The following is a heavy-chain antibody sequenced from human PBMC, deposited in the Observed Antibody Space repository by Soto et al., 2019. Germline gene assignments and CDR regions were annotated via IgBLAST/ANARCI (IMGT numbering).Heavy chain of an antibody. Sequence: QVQLVQSGAEVKKPGSSVTVSCKASGGTFSSYAISWVRQAPGQGLGWMGGTIPIFGTANYAQKFQGRVTITADEVTSTAYMELSSLSSEDTAVYYCALKLDLDAFDIWGQGTMVTVSS. CDR2: TIPIFGTA. V-gene: IGHV1-69*01. J-gene: IGHJ3*02. CDR1: GGTFSSYA. D-gene: IGHD1-7*01. CDR3: ALKLDLDAFDI.